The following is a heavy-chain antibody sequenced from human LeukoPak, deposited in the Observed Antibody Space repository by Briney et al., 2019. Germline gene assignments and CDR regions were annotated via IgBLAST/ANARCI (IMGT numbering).Heavy chain of an antibody. Sequence: GRSLRLSCAASGFTFSSYAMHWVRQAPGKGLEWVAVISYDGSNKYYADSVKGRFTISRDNSKNTLYLQMNSLRAEDTAVYYCAREWRTAAHFDHWGQGTLVTVSS. CDR1: GFTFSSYA. J-gene: IGHJ4*02. CDR2: ISYDGSNK. V-gene: IGHV3-30-3*01. CDR3: AREWRTAAHFDH. D-gene: IGHD1-14*01.